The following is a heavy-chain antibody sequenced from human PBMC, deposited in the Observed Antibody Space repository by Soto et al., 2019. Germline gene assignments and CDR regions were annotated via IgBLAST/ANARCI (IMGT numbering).Heavy chain of an antibody. CDR2: ISYDGSNK. D-gene: IGHD2-2*01. Sequence: QVQLVESGGGVVQPGRSLRLSCAASGLTFSSYGMHWVRQAPGKGLEWVAVISYDGSNKYYADSVKGRFTISRDNSKNTLYLQMNSLRAEDTAVYYCAKDLRGYCISTSCYESGHWGQGTLVTVSS. V-gene: IGHV3-30*18. J-gene: IGHJ4*02. CDR3: AKDLRGYCISTSCYESGH. CDR1: GLTFSSYG.